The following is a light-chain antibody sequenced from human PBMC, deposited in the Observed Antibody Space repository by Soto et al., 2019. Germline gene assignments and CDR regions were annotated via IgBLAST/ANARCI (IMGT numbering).Light chain of an antibody. Sequence: EIVLTQSPGTLSLSPGERATRSCRASQSVSSSYLAWYQQRPGQAPRLLIYGASSRATGIPDRFSGTGSGTDFTLTISRLEPEDFAVYYCQQSVSSPHTFGQGTKLEIK. J-gene: IGKJ2*01. CDR2: GAS. V-gene: IGKV3-20*01. CDR3: QQSVSSPHT. CDR1: QSVSSSY.